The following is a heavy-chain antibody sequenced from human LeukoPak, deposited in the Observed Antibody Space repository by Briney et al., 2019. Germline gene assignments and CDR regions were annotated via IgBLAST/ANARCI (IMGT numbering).Heavy chain of an antibody. J-gene: IGHJ4*02. V-gene: IGHV3-21*01. CDR1: GFSLSTYS. Sequence: GESLKISCAASGFSLSTYSMNWVRQAPGKGLEWVSSIGPTGTDRYYADSVRGRFTISRDNAKNSMYLQMDSLRDEDTAVYYCATETIGRHYDYWGQGTLLTVSS. CDR3: ATETIGRHYDY. CDR2: IGPTGTDR. D-gene: IGHD1-14*01.